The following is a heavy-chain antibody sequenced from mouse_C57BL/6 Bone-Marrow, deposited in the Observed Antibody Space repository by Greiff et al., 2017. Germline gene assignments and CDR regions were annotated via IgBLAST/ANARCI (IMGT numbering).Heavy chain of an antibody. D-gene: IGHD6-1*01. Sequence: VQLQQSGAELARPGASVTLSCKASGYTFTSYGISWVKQRTGQGLEWIGEIYPGSGNTYYNEKFKGKATLTADKSSSTAYMELRSLTSEDSAVYFCANLDYWGQGTTLTVSS. CDR1: GYTFTSYG. CDR2: IYPGSGNT. V-gene: IGHV1-81*01. J-gene: IGHJ2*01. CDR3: ANLDY.